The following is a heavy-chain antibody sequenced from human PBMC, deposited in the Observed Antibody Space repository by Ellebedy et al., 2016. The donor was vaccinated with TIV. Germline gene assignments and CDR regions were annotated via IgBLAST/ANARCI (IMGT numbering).Heavy chain of an antibody. Sequence: GESLKISCAPSGFTFSSYSMNWVRQAPGKGLEWVSSISSTGTFIYYADSVKGRLTISRDNAKNSLYLQMNSVGTKDTAVYYCARGAHRTGTTSIDYWGQGTLVTVSS. V-gene: IGHV3-21*06. CDR1: GFTFSSYS. J-gene: IGHJ4*02. CDR3: ARGAHRTGTTSIDY. D-gene: IGHD1-7*01. CDR2: ISSTGTFI.